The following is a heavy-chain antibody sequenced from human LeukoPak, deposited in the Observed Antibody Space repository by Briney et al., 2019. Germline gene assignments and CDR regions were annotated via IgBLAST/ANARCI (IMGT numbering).Heavy chain of an antibody. J-gene: IGHJ4*02. D-gene: IGHD3-3*01. CDR1: GFTFSSYG. Sequence: PGGSLRLSCAASGFTFSSYGMHWVRQAPGKGLEWVAVIWYDGSNKYYADSVKGRFTISRDNSKNTLYLQMNSLRAEDTAVYYCARAYYDFWSGYYGLDYWGQGTLVTVSP. CDR2: IWYDGSNK. V-gene: IGHV3-33*01. CDR3: ARAYYDFWSGYYGLDY.